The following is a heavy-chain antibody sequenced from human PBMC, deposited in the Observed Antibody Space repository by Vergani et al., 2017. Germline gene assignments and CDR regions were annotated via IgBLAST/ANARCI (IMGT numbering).Heavy chain of an antibody. CDR2: IIPIFGTA. D-gene: IGHD2-2*01. CDR3: ARTIVVVPAATAYNWFDP. Sequence: QVQLVQSGAEVKKPGSSVKVSCKASGGTFSSYAISWVRQAPGQGLEWMGGIIPIFGTANYAQKFQGRVTITADGSTSTAYMELSSLRSEDTAVYYCARTIVVVPAATAYNWFDPWGQGTLVTVSS. CDR1: GGTFSSYA. J-gene: IGHJ5*02. V-gene: IGHV1-69*01.